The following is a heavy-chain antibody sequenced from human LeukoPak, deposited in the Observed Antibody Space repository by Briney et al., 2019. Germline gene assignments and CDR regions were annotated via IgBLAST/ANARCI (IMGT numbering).Heavy chain of an antibody. CDR1: GGSISSYY. Sequence: SGTLSLTCTVSGGSISSYYWSWIRQPPGKGLEWIGYIYYSGSTNYNPSLKSRVTISVDTSKNQFSLKLSSVTAADTAVYYCARGHPYCGGDCYLNWGQGTLVTVSS. CDR3: ARGHPYCGGDCYLN. D-gene: IGHD2-21*02. J-gene: IGHJ4*02. CDR2: IYYSGST. V-gene: IGHV4-59*01.